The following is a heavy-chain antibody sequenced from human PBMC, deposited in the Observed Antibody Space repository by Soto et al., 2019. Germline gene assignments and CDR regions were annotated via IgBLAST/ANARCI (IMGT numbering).Heavy chain of an antibody. CDR1: GFSLSTSGMC. J-gene: IGHJ4*02. CDR3: ARTSLNTAMCTFDD. V-gene: IGHV2-70*01. Sequence: VSGPTLVNPTQTLTLTCTFSGFSLSTSGMCVSWIRQPPGKALEWLALIDWDDDKYYSASLKTRLTISKDTSKNQVVLTMTNMDPGETATYYCARTSLNTAMCTFDDWGQGTLVTVYS. CDR2: IDWDDDK. D-gene: IGHD5-18*01.